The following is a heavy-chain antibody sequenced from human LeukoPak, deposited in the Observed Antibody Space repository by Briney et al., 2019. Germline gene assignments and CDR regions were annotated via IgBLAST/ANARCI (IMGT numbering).Heavy chain of an antibody. CDR2: IYYSGST. CDR3: AREQYYDSSGYSDY. CDR1: GGSISSGGYH. J-gene: IGHJ4*02. Sequence: PSQTLSLTCTVSGGSISSGGYHWSWIRQHPGKGLEWIGYIYYSGSTYYNPSLKSRVTISVDTSKNQFSLKLSSVTAADTAVYYCAREQYYDSSGYSDYWGQGTLVTVSS. D-gene: IGHD3-22*01. V-gene: IGHV4-31*03.